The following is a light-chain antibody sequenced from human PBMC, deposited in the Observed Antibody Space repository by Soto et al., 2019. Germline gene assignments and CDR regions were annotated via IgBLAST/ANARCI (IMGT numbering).Light chain of an antibody. J-gene: IGKJ1*01. CDR1: QSISSN. V-gene: IGKV1-39*01. CDR3: QQGYSNPWT. CDR2: AAS. Sequence: DIQMTQSPSSRSASVGDRDTITCRASQSISSNLNWYQQKPGKAPKXMIYAASNLQGGVPSTFSGSGSGTDFTLTISSLQPEDVATYYCQQGYSNPWTFGQGTKVDIK.